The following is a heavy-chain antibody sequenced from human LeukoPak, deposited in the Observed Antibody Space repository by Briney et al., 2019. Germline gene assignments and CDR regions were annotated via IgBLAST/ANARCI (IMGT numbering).Heavy chain of an antibody. D-gene: IGHD3-16*01. CDR2: INHSGST. J-gene: IGHJ4*02. CDR1: GGSFSGYY. V-gene: IGHV4-34*01. CDR3: AGIRYPFDY. Sequence: SETLSLTCAVYGGSFSGYYWSWIRQPPGKGLEWIGEINHSGSTNYNPSLKGRVTISVDTSKNQFSLKLSSVTAADTAVYYCAGIRYPFDYWGQGTLVTVSS.